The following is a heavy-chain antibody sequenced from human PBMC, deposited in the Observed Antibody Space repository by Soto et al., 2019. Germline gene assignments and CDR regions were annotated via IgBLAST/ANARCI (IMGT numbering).Heavy chain of an antibody. CDR2: IRSKAYGGTT. J-gene: IGHJ4*02. CDR3: TAGKLYPSLDFDY. D-gene: IGHD2-8*01. V-gene: IGHV3-49*04. Sequence: PGGSLRLSCTASGFTFCDYAIIWVRQAPGKGLEWVGFIRSKAYGGTTEYAASVKGRFTISRDDSKSIAYLQMNSLKTEDTAVYYCTAGKLYPSLDFDYWGQGTLVTVSS. CDR1: GFTFCDYA.